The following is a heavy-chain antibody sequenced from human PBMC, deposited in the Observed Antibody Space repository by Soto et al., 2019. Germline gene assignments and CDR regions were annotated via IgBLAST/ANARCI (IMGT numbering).Heavy chain of an antibody. Sequence: QVQLQQWGAGLLKPSETLSLTCAVYGGSFSGYYWSWIRQPPGKGLEWMGEINHSGSTNYNPSLKSRVTISVDTSKNQFSLKLSSVTAADTAVYYCARGGAAARTSGYFDYWGQGTLVTVSS. CDR1: GGSFSGYY. D-gene: IGHD6-13*01. CDR2: INHSGST. V-gene: IGHV4-34*01. J-gene: IGHJ4*02. CDR3: ARGGAAARTSGYFDY.